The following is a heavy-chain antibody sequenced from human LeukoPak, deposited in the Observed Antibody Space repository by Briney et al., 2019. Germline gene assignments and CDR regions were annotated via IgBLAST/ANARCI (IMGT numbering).Heavy chain of an antibody. V-gene: IGHV1-69*13. CDR1: GGTFSSYA. CDR2: IIPIFGTA. CDR3: ASNAGGTNGEFDY. D-gene: IGHD1-14*01. Sequence: ASVKVSCKASGGTFSSYAISWVRQAPGQGLEWMGGIIPIFGTANYARKFQGRVTITADESTSTAYIELSSLRSEDTAVYYCASNAGGTNGEFDYWGQGTLVTVSS. J-gene: IGHJ4*02.